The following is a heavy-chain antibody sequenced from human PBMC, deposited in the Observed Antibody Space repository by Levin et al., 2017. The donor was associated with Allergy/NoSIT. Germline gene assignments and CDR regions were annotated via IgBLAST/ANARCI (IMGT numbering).Heavy chain of an antibody. V-gene: IGHV5-51*01. J-gene: IGHJ4*02. CDR3: ARRLSYSSGWSY. D-gene: IGHD6-19*01. CDR2: INLDDSNT. CDR1: GYSSTKYW. Sequence: GESLKISCKGSGYSSTKYWIGWVRQMSGKGLEWMGIINLDDSNTRYSPSFQGQVTISADKSISTAYLQWNTLKASDTAIYYCARRLSYSSGWSYWGQGTLVTVSS.